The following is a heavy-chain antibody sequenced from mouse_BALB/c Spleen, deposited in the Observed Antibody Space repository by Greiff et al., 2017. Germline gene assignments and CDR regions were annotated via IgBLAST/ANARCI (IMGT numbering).Heavy chain of an antibody. V-gene: IGHV5-4*02. J-gene: IGHJ4*01. D-gene: IGHD1-2*01. Sequence: EVQLVESGGGLVKPGGSLKLSCAASGFTFSDYYMYWVRQTPEKRLEWVATISDGGSYTYYPDSVKGRFTISRDNAKNNLYLQMSSLKSEDTAMYYCARDYYGYGAMDYWGQGTSVTVSS. CDR3: ARDYYGYGAMDY. CDR1: GFTFSDYY. CDR2: ISDGGSYT.